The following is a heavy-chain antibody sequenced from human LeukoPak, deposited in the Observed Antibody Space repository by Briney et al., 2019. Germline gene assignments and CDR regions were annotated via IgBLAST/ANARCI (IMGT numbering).Heavy chain of an antibody. CDR1: GGSIRSSHSF. Sequence: PSETLSLTCSVSGGSIRSSHSFWGWIRQPLGKGLEWIATIYENGNTYYSPSLKSRVTISVDTSKNQFSLKLSSVTAADTAVYYCARPGCSGGSCSTVIHLDYWGQGTLVTVSS. V-gene: IGHV4-39*01. CDR3: ARPGCSGGSCSTVIHLDY. J-gene: IGHJ4*02. CDR2: IYENGNT. D-gene: IGHD2-15*01.